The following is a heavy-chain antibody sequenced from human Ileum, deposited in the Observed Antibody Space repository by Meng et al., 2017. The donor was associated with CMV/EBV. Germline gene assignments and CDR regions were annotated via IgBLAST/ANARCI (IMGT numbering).Heavy chain of an antibody. J-gene: IGHJ4*02. Sequence: QVQLQESGPGLVKPSETLSLTCPVSGRSISTYYWSWFRQPPGKGLEWIGYIFYPTSTNYAPALKSRVTISLDTSNKQFSLRLSSVTAADTAIYYCAREKTQSYSPSRYFDYWGQGTLVTVSS. CDR1: GRSISTYY. D-gene: IGHD2-21*01. CDR3: AREKTQSYSPSRYFDY. V-gene: IGHV4-59*01. CDR2: IFYPTST.